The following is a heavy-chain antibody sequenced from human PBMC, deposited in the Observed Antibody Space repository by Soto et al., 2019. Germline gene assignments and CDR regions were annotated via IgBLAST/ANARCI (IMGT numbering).Heavy chain of an antibody. D-gene: IGHD5-18*01. CDR1: GGSISSGDYY. J-gene: IGHJ4*02. V-gene: IGHV4-30-4*01. CDR2: IYYNGTT. CDR3: ARDQYSFGYFDY. Sequence: QVQLQESGPGLVKPSQTLSLTCTVSGGSISSGDYYWSWLRQPPGKALEWIGYIYYNGTTYYNPSLKSRVTISVDTSKNQFSLKLSSVTAADTAVYYCARDQYSFGYFDYWGQGTLVTVSS.